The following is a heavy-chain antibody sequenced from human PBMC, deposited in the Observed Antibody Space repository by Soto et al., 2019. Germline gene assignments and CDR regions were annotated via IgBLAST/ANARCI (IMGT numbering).Heavy chain of an antibody. V-gene: IGHV4-38-2*02. CDR2: IHHSGST. CDR1: GYSISSGYY. J-gene: IGHJ4*02. D-gene: IGHD2-21*01. Sequence: PSETLSLTCSVSGYSISSGYYWGWIRQAPGKGLEWIGNIHHSGSTYYNPSLENRVTISIDTSKNQFSLRLTSVTAAETAIYYCARDISASDGDYGGQGTLLTVSS. CDR3: ARDISASDGDY.